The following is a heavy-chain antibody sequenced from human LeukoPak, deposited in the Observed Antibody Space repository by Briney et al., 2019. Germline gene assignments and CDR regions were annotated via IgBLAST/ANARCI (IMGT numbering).Heavy chain of an antibody. CDR2: INNSEST. V-gene: IGHV4-39*07. J-gene: IGHJ4*01. D-gene: IGHD3-16*01. CDR1: GGSLSSSSYY. CDR3: ARAGLCGGRCGHNFDY. Sequence: SDTVSLICSVSGGSLSSSSYYCRWGRKPAGKGVEWFGEINNSESTKYNASPWSRVTISVDTSKNQFSLRLSSVTAAATAVYYCARAGLCGGRCGHNFDYWGQGSLVTVSS.